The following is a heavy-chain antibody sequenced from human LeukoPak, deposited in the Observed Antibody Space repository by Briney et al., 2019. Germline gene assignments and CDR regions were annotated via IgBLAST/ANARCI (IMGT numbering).Heavy chain of an antibody. Sequence: GGSLRLSCVASGFTFGKYWMSWVRQAPGKGLEWVANIKLDGSEKNYVDSVKGRFTISRDHSKNTLYLQMNSLRAEDTAEYYCARGLYGSRTYPGHYFDYWGQGTLVTVSS. CDR3: ARGLYGSRTYPGHYFDY. V-gene: IGHV3-7*03. D-gene: IGHD3-10*01. CDR2: IKLDGSEK. J-gene: IGHJ4*02. CDR1: GFTFGKYW.